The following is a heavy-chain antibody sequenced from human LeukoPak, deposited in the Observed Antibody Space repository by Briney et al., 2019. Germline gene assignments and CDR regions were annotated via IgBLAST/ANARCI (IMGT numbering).Heavy chain of an antibody. Sequence: SQTLSLTCAISLDTASSNSAAWNWIRQSPSRGLEWLGRTYYRSKWYNDYAVSVKSRITMNPGTSKNQFSLQLNSATPEDTAVYYCARVGRPDHNYYFDYWGQGTLVTVSS. CDR3: ARVGRPDHNYYFDY. D-gene: IGHD1-14*01. J-gene: IGHJ4*02. CDR2: TYYRSKWYN. V-gene: IGHV6-1*01. CDR1: LDTASSNSAA.